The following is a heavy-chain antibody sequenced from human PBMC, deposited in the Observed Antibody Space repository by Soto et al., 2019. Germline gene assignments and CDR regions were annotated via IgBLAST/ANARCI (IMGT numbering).Heavy chain of an antibody. CDR3: ARFKSHTSAWYY. CDR1: GFTFSEYE. CDR2: ISSSGSAV. Sequence: GGSLRLSCVASGFTFSEYEINWVRQAPGNGLEWISYISSSGSAVYYADSVKGRFTISRDNAKNSVFLHVNSLRAEDTSVYYCARFKSHTSAWYYWGQ. V-gene: IGHV3-48*03. J-gene: IGHJ4*02. D-gene: IGHD2-2*01.